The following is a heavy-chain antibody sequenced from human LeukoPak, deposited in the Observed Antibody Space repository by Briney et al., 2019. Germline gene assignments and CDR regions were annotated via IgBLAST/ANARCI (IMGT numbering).Heavy chain of an antibody. J-gene: IGHJ4*02. CDR2: INAGNGNT. Sequence: ASVKVSCKASGYTFTRCAMHWVRQAPGQRLEWMGWINAGNGNTKYSQKFQGRVTITRDTSASTAYMELSSLRSEDTAVYYCARDRPGARKGTVFDYWGQGTLVTVSS. CDR3: ARDRPGARKGTVFDY. D-gene: IGHD1-26*01. V-gene: IGHV1-3*01. CDR1: GYTFTRCA.